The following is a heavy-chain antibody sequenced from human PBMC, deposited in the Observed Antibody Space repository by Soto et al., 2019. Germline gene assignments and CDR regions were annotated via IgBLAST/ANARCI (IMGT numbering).Heavy chain of an antibody. CDR1: GFTFINYA. J-gene: IGHJ2*01. D-gene: IGHD2-2*01. V-gene: IGHV3-23*01. CDR3: ARKILGSTSRPNYWYFDL. CDR2: ISGGGDAT. Sequence: EVQLLESGGGLVQPGGSLRLSCAGSGFTFINYAMNWVRQAPGKGLEWVSSISGGGDATFFADSVRGRFTISRDNSKNTVTLQMNSLGVDGTAVYYCARKILGSTSRPNYWYFDLWGRAPWSLSPQ.